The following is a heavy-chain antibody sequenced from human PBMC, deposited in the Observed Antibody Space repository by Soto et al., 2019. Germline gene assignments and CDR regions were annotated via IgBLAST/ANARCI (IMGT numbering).Heavy chain of an antibody. CDR2: IIPIFGTA. J-gene: IGHJ6*02. V-gene: IGHV1-69*13. CDR3: ARAGGYSSSSASTYYYYGMDV. D-gene: IGHD6-6*01. CDR1: GGTFSSYA. Sequence: SVKVSCKASGGTFSSYAISWVRQAPGQGLEWMGGIIPIFGTANYAQKFQGRVTITADESTSTAYMELSSLRSEDTAVYYCARAGGYSSSSASTYYYYGMDVWGQGTTVTVSS.